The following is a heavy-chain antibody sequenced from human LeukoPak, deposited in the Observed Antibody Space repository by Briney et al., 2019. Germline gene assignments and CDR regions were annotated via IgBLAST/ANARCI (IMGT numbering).Heavy chain of an antibody. D-gene: IGHD6-13*01. CDR3: ARSPYSSSLLDY. J-gene: IGHJ4*02. V-gene: IGHV4-59*12. CDR2: IYYSGST. CDR1: GGSISSYY. Sequence: PSETLSLTCTVSGGSISSYYWSWIRQPPGKGLEWIGYIYYSGSTNYNPSLKSRVTISVDTSKNQFSLKLSSVTAADTAVYYCARSPYSSSLLDYWGQGTLVTVSS.